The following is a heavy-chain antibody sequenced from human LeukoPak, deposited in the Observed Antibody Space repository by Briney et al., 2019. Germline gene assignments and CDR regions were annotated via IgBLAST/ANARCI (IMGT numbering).Heavy chain of an antibody. CDR1: GFTLSSYA. V-gene: IGHV3-23*01. D-gene: IGHD3-10*01. CDR3: AKGGTIWFGELFVFDY. J-gene: IGHJ4*02. CDR2: ISGSGGST. Sequence: PGGSLRLSCAASGFTLSSYAMSWVRQAPGKGLEWVSAISGSGGSTYYADSVKGRFTISRDNSKNTLYLQMNSLRAEDTAVYYCAKGGTIWFGELFVFDYWGQGTLVTVSS.